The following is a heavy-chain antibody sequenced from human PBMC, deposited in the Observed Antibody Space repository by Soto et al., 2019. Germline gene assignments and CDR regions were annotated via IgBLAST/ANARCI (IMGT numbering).Heavy chain of an antibody. J-gene: IGHJ6*02. CDR2: IVVGSGNT. CDR3: AASRRDWNYETDYYYYYGMDV. Sequence: GGPVKVSCKASGFTFTSSAVQWVRQARGQRLEWIGWIVVGSGNTNYAQKFQERVTITRDMSTSTAYMELSSLRSEDTAVYYCAASRRDWNYETDYYYYYGMDVWGQGTTVTVSS. CDR1: GFTFTSSA. D-gene: IGHD1-7*01. V-gene: IGHV1-58*01.